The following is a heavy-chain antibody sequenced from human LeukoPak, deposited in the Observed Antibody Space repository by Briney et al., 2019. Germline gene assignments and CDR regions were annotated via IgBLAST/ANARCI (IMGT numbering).Heavy chain of an antibody. CDR2: IKQDGREM. V-gene: IGHV3-7*01. D-gene: IGHD1-26*01. CDR1: VFMFRSYW. J-gene: IGHJ4*02. Sequence: GGSLRLSCVASVFMFRSYWMSWVRQAPGKGLEWVANIKQDGREMKYVDSVKGRFTISRDNAKNSLYLQMNSLRAEDTAVYYCASPSLGVGSLFDFWGQGTLVTVSS. CDR3: ASPSLGVGSLFDF.